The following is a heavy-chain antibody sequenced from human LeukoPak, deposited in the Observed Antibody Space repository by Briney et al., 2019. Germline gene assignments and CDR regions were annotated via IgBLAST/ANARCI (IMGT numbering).Heavy chain of an antibody. J-gene: IGHJ2*01. V-gene: IGHV3-9*01. CDR3: AKISPYWYFDL. CDR1: GFIFDDYA. Sequence: GRSLRLSCAASGFIFDDYAMHWVRQAPGKGLEWVSVISWNSGSIGYADSEKGRFTISRDSAKNSLSLQMNSLRAEDTALYYCAKISPYWYFDLWGRGTLVTVSP. CDR2: ISWNSGSI.